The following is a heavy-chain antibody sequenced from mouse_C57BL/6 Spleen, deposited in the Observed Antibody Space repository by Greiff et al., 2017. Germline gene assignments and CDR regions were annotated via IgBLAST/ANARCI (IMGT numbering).Heavy chain of an antibody. D-gene: IGHD1-1*01. CDR2: IYPGSGST. J-gene: IGHJ2*01. CDR1: GYTFTSYW. CDR3: ARDGCSSYDFGY. V-gene: IGHV1-55*01. Sequence: QVQLQQPGAELVKPGASVKMSSKASGYTFTSYWITWVKQRPGQGLEWIGDIYPGSGSTNYNEKFKSKATLTVDTSSSTAYMQLSSLTSEDSAVYYCARDGCSSYDFGYWGQGTTLTVSS.